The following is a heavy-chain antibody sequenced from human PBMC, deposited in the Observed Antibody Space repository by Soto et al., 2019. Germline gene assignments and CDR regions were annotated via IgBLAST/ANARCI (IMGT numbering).Heavy chain of an antibody. CDR3: ATIGDRDGFDI. V-gene: IGHV3-21*06. CDR1: GFGFINYN. Sequence: EVQLVESGGGLVKPGESLSLSCAACGFGFINYNMKWVRQAPGKGLEWVSSISASGTYVFYAGSVRGRFTIFRDDAKNSLHLQMNSLRAEDTALYYCATIGDRDGFDIWGHGTMVTVSA. J-gene: IGHJ3*02. CDR2: ISASGTYV. D-gene: IGHD4-17*01.